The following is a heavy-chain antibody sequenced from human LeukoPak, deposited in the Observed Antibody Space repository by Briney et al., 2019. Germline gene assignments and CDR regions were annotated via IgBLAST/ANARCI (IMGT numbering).Heavy chain of an antibody. Sequence: GASVKVSCKASGYTFTSYAMHWVRQAPGQRLEWMGWINAGNGNTKYSRKFQGRVTITRDTSASTAYMELSSLRSEDTAVYYCARGITMVRGVIIIPYFDYWGQGTLVTVSS. V-gene: IGHV1-3*01. J-gene: IGHJ4*02. CDR2: INAGNGNT. CDR1: GYTFTSYA. CDR3: ARGITMVRGVIIIPYFDY. D-gene: IGHD3-10*01.